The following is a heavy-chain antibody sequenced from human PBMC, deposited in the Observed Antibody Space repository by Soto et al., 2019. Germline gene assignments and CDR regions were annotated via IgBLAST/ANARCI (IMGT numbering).Heavy chain of an antibody. CDR2: IYHSLSI. Sequence: SETLSLTSAVYSGSFSGYYWSWIRQPPGKGLEWIGEIYHSLSIVYNPSLKSRVTISGDSSKNQFSLKLSSVTAADTAVYYCARHGGYYFDYWGQGTLVTVSS. CDR1: SGSFSGYY. D-gene: IGHD3-16*01. V-gene: IGHV4-34*01. J-gene: IGHJ4*02. CDR3: ARHGGYYFDY.